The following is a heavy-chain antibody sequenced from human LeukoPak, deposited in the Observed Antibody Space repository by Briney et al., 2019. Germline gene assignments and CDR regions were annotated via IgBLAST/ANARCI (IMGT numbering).Heavy chain of an antibody. J-gene: IGHJ6*04. Sequence: PAETLSLTCAVYGGSFSGYYWSWIRQPPGKGRGWLGEINHSGSTNYNPSLKSRVTISVDTSKNQFSLKLSSVTAADTAVYYCARDEIGTTMTYYYGMDVWGKGTTVTVSS. CDR3: ARDEIGTTMTYYYGMDV. CDR2: INHSGST. D-gene: IGHD1-1*01. V-gene: IGHV4-34*01. CDR1: GGSFSGYY.